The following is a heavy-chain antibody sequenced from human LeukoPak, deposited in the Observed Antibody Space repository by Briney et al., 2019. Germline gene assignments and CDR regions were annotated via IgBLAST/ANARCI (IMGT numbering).Heavy chain of an antibody. D-gene: IGHD1-26*01. Sequence: SETLSLTCTVSGGSISSYYWSWIRQPPGKGLEWIGYIYYSGSTNYNPSLKSRVTTSVDTSKNQFSLKLSSVTAADTAVYYCARSYSGSYYGYYFDYWGQGTLVTVSS. CDR1: GGSISSYY. J-gene: IGHJ4*02. CDR3: ARSYSGSYYGYYFDY. CDR2: IYYSGST. V-gene: IGHV4-59*01.